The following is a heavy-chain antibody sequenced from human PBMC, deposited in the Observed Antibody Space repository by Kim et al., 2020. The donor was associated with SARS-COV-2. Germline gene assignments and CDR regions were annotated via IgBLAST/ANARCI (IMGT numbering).Heavy chain of an antibody. CDR3: AKGVWPGGPACSWDCSLDD. CDR2: ISRDGNNI. V-gene: IGHV3-30*18. D-gene: IGHD2-21*02. CDR1: GFTFSTYA. Sequence: GGSLRLSCAASGFTFSTYAMHWVRQAPGKGPEWVAVISRDGNNIYYADSVKGRFTISRDNSKNTLFLEMASLGPEDTAVYYCAKGVWPGGPACSWDCSLDDWGQGTLVTVSS. J-gene: IGHJ4*02.